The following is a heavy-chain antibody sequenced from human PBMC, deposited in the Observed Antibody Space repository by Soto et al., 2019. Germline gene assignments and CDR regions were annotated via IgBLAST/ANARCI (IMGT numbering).Heavy chain of an antibody. V-gene: IGHV4-59*01. CDR3: ARLSYYYDSSGYYDRVFDP. J-gene: IGHJ5*02. CDR2: IYYSGST. Sequence: PSETLSLTCTVSGGSISSYYWSWIRQPPGKGLEWIGYIYYSGSTNYNPSLKGRVTISVDTSKNQFSLKLSSVTAADTAVYYCARLSYYYDSSGYYDRVFDPWGQGTLVTVSS. CDR1: GGSISSYY. D-gene: IGHD3-22*01.